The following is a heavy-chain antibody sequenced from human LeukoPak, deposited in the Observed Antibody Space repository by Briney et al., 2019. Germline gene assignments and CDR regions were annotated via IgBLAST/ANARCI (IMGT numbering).Heavy chain of an antibody. CDR3: ARARSVPAAMTVRHAFDI. J-gene: IGHJ3*02. CDR1: GGSFSGYY. D-gene: IGHD2-2*01. CDR2: INHSGST. Sequence: SETLSLTCAVNGGSFSGYYWSWIRQPPGKGLEWIGEINHSGSTNYNPSLKSRVTISVDTSKNQFSLKLSSVTAADTAVYYCARARSVPAAMTVRHAFDIWGQGTMVTVSS. V-gene: IGHV4-34*01.